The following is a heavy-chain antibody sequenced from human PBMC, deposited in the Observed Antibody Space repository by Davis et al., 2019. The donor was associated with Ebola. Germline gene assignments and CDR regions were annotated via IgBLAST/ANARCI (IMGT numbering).Heavy chain of an antibody. Sequence: GESLKISCAASGFTFSSYSMNWVRQAPGKGLEWVSGISGSGGRTYYADSVKGRFTISRDNAKNSLYLQMNSLRAEDTAVYYCARGSYVFDYWGQGTLVTVSS. V-gene: IGHV3-23*01. J-gene: IGHJ4*02. CDR2: ISGSGGRT. D-gene: IGHD3-10*02. CDR3: ARGSYVFDY. CDR1: GFTFSSYS.